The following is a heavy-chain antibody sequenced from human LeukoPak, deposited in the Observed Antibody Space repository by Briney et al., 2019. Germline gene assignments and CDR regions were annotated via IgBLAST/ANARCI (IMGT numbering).Heavy chain of an antibody. Sequence: SETLSLTCAVYGGSFSGHYWSWIRQPPGKGLEWIGEINHSGSTNYNPSLKSRVTMSVDTSKNQFSLKLSSVTAADTAVYYCARGGYSGYPPDYWGQGTLVTVSS. D-gene: IGHD5-12*01. CDR3: ARGGYSGYPPDY. CDR1: GGSFSGHY. CDR2: INHSGST. J-gene: IGHJ4*02. V-gene: IGHV4-34*01.